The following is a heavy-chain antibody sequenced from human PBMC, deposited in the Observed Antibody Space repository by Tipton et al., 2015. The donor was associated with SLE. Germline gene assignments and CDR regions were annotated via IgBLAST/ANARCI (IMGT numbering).Heavy chain of an antibody. J-gene: IGHJ6*03. CDR2: INHSGST. CDR1: GGSFSGYY. V-gene: IGHV4-34*01. CDR3: ARGRLPPDRDYYYYYMDV. Sequence: GLVKPSETLSLTCAVYGGSFSGYYWSWIRQPPGKGLEWIGEINHSGSTNYNPSLKSRVTISVDTSKTQFSLKLSSVTAADTAVYYCARGRLPPDRDYYYYYMDVWGKGTTVTISS. D-gene: IGHD1-14*01.